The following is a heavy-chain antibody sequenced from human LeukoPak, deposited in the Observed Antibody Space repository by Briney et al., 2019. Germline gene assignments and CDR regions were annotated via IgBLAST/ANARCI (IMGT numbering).Heavy chain of an antibody. Sequence: SVKVSCKASGGTFSSYAISWVRQAPGQGLEWMGGIIPIFGTANYAQKFPGRVTITADESTSTAYMELSSLRSEDTAVYYCASSGELGDDAFDIWGQGTMVTVSS. V-gene: IGHV1-69*13. J-gene: IGHJ3*02. CDR1: GGTFSSYA. CDR2: IIPIFGTA. CDR3: ASSGELGDDAFDI. D-gene: IGHD7-27*01.